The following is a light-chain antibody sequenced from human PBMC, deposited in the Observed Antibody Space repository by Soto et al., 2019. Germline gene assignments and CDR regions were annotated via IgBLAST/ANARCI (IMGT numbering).Light chain of an antibody. CDR3: DSYTSSNTYV. V-gene: IGLV2-14*01. Sequence: QSALTQPASVSGSPGQSITISCTGTSSDVGGSNYVSWYQQHPGKAPRLMIFEVSNRPSGVSTRFSGSKSGNTASLIISGLQAEDEADYYCDSYTSSNTYVFGTGTKLTVL. CDR2: EVS. J-gene: IGLJ1*01. CDR1: SSDVGGSNY.